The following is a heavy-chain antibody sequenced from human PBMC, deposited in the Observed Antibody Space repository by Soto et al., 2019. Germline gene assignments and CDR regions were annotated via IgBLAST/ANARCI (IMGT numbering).Heavy chain of an antibody. J-gene: IGHJ6*02. V-gene: IGHV4-39*01. CDR2: IYYSGST. CDR3: ASPRDSGYDYGGSGSYYYYGMDV. CDR1: GGSLSSYY. D-gene: IGHD5-12*01. Sequence: SETLSLTCVVSGGSLSSYYWGWIRQPPGKGLEWIGSIYYSGSTYYNPSLKSRVTISVDTSKNQFSLKLSSVTAADTAVYYCASPRDSGYDYGGSGSYYYYGMDVWGQGTTVTVSS.